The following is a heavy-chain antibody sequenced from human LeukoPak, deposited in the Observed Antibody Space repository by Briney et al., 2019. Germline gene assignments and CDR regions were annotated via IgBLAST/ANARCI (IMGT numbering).Heavy chain of an antibody. J-gene: IGHJ5*02. CDR3: ARVGGLTWFDP. CDR1: GGSISSGGYS. Sequence: PSQTLSLTCAVSGGSISSGGYSWSWIRQPPGKGLEWIGYIYHSGSTYYNPSLKSRVTISVDRSKNQFSLKLSSVTAADTAVYYCARVGGLTWFDPWGQGTLVTVSS. D-gene: IGHD4-23*01. V-gene: IGHV4-30-2*01. CDR2: IYHSGST.